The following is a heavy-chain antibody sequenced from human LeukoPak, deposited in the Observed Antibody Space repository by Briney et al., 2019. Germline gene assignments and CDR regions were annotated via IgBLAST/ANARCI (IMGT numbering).Heavy chain of an antibody. CDR3: APSAAEFYFDY. V-gene: IGHV1-2*02. Sequence: ASVKVSCKASGYTFTDYHMHWMRQAPGQGLEWMGWINPDSGDTNYAQKFLGRVTMTRDTSISTAYMELSWLRSDDTAVYYCAPSAAEFYFDYWGQGTLVTVSS. CDR2: INPDSGDT. D-gene: IGHD6-13*01. J-gene: IGHJ4*02. CDR1: GYTFTDYH.